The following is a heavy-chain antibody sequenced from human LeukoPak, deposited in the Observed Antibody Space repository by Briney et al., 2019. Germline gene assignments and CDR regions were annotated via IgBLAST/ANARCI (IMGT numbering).Heavy chain of an antibody. Sequence: GGSLRLSCVASGFMFHEHWMLWVRQVPGEGLAWVSRIDRDGLTREYADSVKGRFTITRDNARKMVHLEMYSLRGEDTAVYYCAASKWSGSVDYWGQGALVTVSS. CDR2: IDRDGLTR. V-gene: IGHV3-74*03. CDR1: GFMFHEHW. D-gene: IGHD3-3*01. CDR3: AASKWSGSVDY. J-gene: IGHJ4*02.